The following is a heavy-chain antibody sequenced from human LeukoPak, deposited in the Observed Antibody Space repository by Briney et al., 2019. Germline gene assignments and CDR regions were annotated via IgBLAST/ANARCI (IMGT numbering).Heavy chain of an antibody. CDR2: INPSGGST. CDR1: GYTLTELS. J-gene: IGHJ3*02. D-gene: IGHD1-26*01. Sequence: ASVKVSCKVSGYTLTELSMHWVRQAPGQGLEWMGIINPSGGSTSYAQKFQGRVTMTRDMSTSTVYMELSSLRSEDTAVYYCARVGGSGFAFDIWGQGTMVTVSS. V-gene: IGHV1-46*01. CDR3: ARVGGSGFAFDI.